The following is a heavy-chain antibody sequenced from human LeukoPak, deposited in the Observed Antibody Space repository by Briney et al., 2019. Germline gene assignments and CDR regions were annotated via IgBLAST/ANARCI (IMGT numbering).Heavy chain of an antibody. Sequence: PGGSLRLSCAASGFTFSSYAMHWVRQAPGKGLEWVAVISYDGSNKYYADSVKGRFTISRDNSKNTLYLQMNSLRAEDTAVYYCARARKITMRARGAFDYWGQGTLVTVSS. V-gene: IGHV3-30-3*01. D-gene: IGHD3-22*01. CDR3: ARARKITMRARGAFDY. J-gene: IGHJ4*02. CDR1: GFTFSSYA. CDR2: ISYDGSNK.